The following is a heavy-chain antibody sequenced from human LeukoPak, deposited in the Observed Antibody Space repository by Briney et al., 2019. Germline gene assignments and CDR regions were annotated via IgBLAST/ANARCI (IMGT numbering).Heavy chain of an antibody. CDR3: ARGRGSYNAFDI. CDR1: GYTFTGYY. V-gene: IGHV1-2*02. D-gene: IGHD1-26*01. J-gene: IGHJ3*02. Sequence: ASVKVSCKASGYTFTGYYMHWVRQAPGQGLGWMGWINPNSGGTNYAQKFQGRVTMTRDTSISTAYMELSRLRSDDTAVYYCARGRGSYNAFDIWGQGTMVTVSS. CDR2: INPNSGGT.